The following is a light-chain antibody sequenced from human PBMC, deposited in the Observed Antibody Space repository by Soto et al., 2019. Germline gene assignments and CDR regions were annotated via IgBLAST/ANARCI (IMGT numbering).Light chain of an antibody. J-gene: IGKJ1*01. Sequence: DVVMTQSPLSLPVTLGQPASISCKSSQSLVYSDGDTYLNWFQQRPGQSPRRLIYKVSSRDSGVPDRFSGSGSGSDFTLKISRVEAADVGVYYCMQGTHWPWTFGQGTKVEI. CDR3: MQGTHWPWT. V-gene: IGKV2-30*01. CDR1: QSLVYSDGDTY. CDR2: KVS.